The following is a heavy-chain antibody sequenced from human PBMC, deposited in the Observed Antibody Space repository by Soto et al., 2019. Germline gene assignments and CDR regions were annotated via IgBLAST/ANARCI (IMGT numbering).Heavy chain of an antibody. J-gene: IGHJ4*02. CDR1: GYTFTSYG. CDR3: ASGWFGEFVYYFDY. Sequence: QVQLVQSGAEVKKPGASVKVSCKASGYTFTSYGISWVRQAPGQGLEWMGWIFAHNGNTNDAQKLQGRVTMTTDTSTSTAYMELRSLGSDDTAVYYCASGWFGEFVYYFDYWGQGTLVTVSS. V-gene: IGHV1-18*01. CDR2: IFAHNGNT. D-gene: IGHD3-10*01.